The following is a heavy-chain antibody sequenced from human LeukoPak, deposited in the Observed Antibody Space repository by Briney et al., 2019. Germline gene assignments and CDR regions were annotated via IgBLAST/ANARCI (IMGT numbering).Heavy chain of an antibody. CDR1: GFTFDDYA. Sequence: GRSLRLSCAASGFTFDDYAMHWVRQAPGKGLQWVSFIYSGGSTYYADSVKGRFIISRDNSKNTLYLQMNSLRAEDTAVYYCGRGYPYYFDHWGQGTLVTVSS. J-gene: IGHJ4*02. V-gene: IGHV3-66*01. CDR3: GRGYPYYFDH. D-gene: IGHD3-22*01. CDR2: IYSGGST.